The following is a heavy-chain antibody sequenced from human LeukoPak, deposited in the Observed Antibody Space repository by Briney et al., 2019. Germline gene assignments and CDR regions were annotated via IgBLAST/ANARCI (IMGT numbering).Heavy chain of an antibody. Sequence: PGGSLRLSCAASGFTFSSYAMSWVRQAPGKGLEWVSAISGSGGSTYYADSVKGRFTISRDNSKNTLYLQMNSLRAEDTAVYYCAKTRYYDFWSGYYTSGGYFDYWGQGTLVTVSS. CDR1: GFTFSSYA. D-gene: IGHD3-3*01. CDR3: AKTRYYDFWSGYYTSGGYFDY. CDR2: ISGSGGST. J-gene: IGHJ4*02. V-gene: IGHV3-23*01.